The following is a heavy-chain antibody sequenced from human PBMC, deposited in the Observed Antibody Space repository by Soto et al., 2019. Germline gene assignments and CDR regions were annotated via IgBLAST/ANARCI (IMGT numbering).Heavy chain of an antibody. CDR3: ASGIQLWLRRINNGYSG. CDR1: GGTFSTYA. J-gene: IGHJ4*02. Sequence: QVQVVQSGAEVKKPECSVKVSCKAPGGTFSTYAISWVRQSPGQGLEWMGGIIPMFGTANYAQRFQDRVTITADESTNTVYMELSSLRSEDTAVYFCASGIQLWLRRINNGYSGWGQGTLVTVSP. V-gene: IGHV1-69*12. D-gene: IGHD5-18*01. CDR2: IIPMFGTA.